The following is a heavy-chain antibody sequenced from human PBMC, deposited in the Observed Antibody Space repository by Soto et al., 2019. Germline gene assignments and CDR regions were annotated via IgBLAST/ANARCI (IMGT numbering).Heavy chain of an antibody. CDR3: AREAPLSGYYSSDYYGMDV. D-gene: IGHD3-22*01. Sequence: GSLRLSCAASGFTVSSNYMSWVRQAPGKGLEWVSVIYSGGSTYYADSVKGRFTISRDNSKNTLYLQMNSLRAEDTAVYYCAREAPLSGYYSSDYYGMDVWGQGTTVTVSS. CDR2: IYSGGST. V-gene: IGHV3-53*01. J-gene: IGHJ6*02. CDR1: GFTVSSNY.